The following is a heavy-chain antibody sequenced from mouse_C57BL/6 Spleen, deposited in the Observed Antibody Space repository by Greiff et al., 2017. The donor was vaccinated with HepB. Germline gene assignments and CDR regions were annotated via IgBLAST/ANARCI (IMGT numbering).Heavy chain of an antibody. J-gene: IGHJ3*01. CDR3: ARWAIYYDYSWFAY. D-gene: IGHD2-4*01. CDR2: IYPRSGNT. V-gene: IGHV1-81*01. CDR1: GYTFTSYG. Sequence: LVESGAELARPGASVKLSCKASGYTFTSYGISWVKQRTGQGLEWIGEIYPRSGNTYYNEKFKGKATLTADKSSSTAYMELRSLTSEDSAVYFCARWAIYYDYSWFAYWGQGTLVTVSA.